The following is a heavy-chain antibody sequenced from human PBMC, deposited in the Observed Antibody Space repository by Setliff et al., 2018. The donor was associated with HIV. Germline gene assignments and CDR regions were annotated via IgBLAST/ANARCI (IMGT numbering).Heavy chain of an antibody. CDR3: ARGKVLRGNILYY. J-gene: IGHJ4*02. Sequence: SVKVSCKASGGTFSSYVISWVRQAPGQGLEWMGGIIPIFGTANYAQKFQGRVTITADDSTRTVYMDLSSLRSEDTAVYYCARGKVLRGNILYYWGQGTLVTVSS. V-gene: IGHV1-69*13. D-gene: IGHD2-8*01. CDR1: GGTFSSYV. CDR2: IIPIFGTA.